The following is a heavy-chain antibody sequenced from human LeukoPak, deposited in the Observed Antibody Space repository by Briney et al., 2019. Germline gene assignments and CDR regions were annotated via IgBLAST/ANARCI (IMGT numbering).Heavy chain of an antibody. Sequence: GGSLRLSCAASGFTFSSYWMNWARQAPGKGLEWVAVISYDGSNKYYADSVKGRFTISRDNSKNTLYLQMNSLRAEDTAVYYCAKDLEDCSGGSCYPPADYWGQGTLVTVSS. CDR1: GFTFSSYW. D-gene: IGHD2-15*01. CDR2: ISYDGSNK. J-gene: IGHJ4*02. V-gene: IGHV3-30*18. CDR3: AKDLEDCSGGSCYPPADY.